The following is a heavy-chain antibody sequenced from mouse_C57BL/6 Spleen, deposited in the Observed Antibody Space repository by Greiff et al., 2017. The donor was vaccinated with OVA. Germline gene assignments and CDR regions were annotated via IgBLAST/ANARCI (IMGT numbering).Heavy chain of an antibody. CDR2: ISYDGSN. CDR3: ARDRIYYYGSSYAMDY. J-gene: IGHJ4*01. V-gene: IGHV3-6*01. D-gene: IGHD1-1*01. CDR1: GYSITSGYY. Sequence: EVKLVESGPGLVKPSQSLSLTCSVTGYSITSGYYWNWIRQFPGNKLEWMGYISYDGSNNYNPSLKNRISITRDTSKNQFFLKLNSVTTEDTATYYCARDRIYYYGSSYAMDYWGQGTSVTVSS.